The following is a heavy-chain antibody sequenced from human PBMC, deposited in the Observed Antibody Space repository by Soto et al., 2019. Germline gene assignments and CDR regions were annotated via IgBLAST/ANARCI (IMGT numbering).Heavy chain of an antibody. CDR2: ISYYGGRT. CDR1: GFKFSRFG. CDR3: AREVRANLDDFGDYEWFDP. Sequence: QVQLVESGGGVVQPGRSLRLSCAASGFKFSRFGMHWVRQGPGKGLEWVGFISYYGGRTEYLDSVKGRFTISRDNSKNTLFRQMRSLSAEDTAVYFCAREVRANLDDFGDYEWFDPWGQGTEVTVS. V-gene: IGHV3-30*03. D-gene: IGHD4-17*01. J-gene: IGHJ5*02.